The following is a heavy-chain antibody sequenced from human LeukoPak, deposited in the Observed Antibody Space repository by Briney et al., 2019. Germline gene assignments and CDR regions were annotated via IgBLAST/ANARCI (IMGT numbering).Heavy chain of an antibody. Sequence: PGRSLRLSCAASGFTFSSYGMHWVRQAPGKGLEWVAVIWYDGSNKYYADSVKGRFTISRDNSKNTLYLQMNSLRAEDTAVYYCAKDLGGYDSLYFDYWGQGTQVTVSS. CDR3: AKDLGGYDSLYFDY. J-gene: IGHJ4*02. CDR1: GFTFSSYG. D-gene: IGHD5-12*01. CDR2: IWYDGSNK. V-gene: IGHV3-33*06.